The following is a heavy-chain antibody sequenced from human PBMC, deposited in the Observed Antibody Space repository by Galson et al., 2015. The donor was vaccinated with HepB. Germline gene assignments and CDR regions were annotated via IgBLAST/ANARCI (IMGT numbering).Heavy chain of an antibody. CDR1: GFTFSSYS. CDR2: ISSSSSYI. V-gene: IGHV3-21*01. CDR3: ASDSILGWPNPGWYFDL. J-gene: IGHJ2*01. Sequence: SLRLSCAASGFTFSSYSMNWVRQAPGKGLEWVSSISSSSSYIYYADQVKGLFTISRDNRKNSLYLQMNSLSAEDTAVYYVASDSILGWPNPGWYFDLWGRGTLVTVSS. D-gene: IGHD2-21*01.